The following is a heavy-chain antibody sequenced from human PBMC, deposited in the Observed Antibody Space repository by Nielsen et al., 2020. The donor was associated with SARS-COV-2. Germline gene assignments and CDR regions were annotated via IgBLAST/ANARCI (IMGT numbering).Heavy chain of an antibody. J-gene: IGHJ5*01. CDR2: TSGGGHSK. V-gene: IGHV3-23*01. CDR1: GFTFSSYA. CDR3: AKDVSQYSGSPLDS. D-gene: IGHD1-26*01. Sequence: GESLKISCAASGFTFSSYAMSWVRQAPGKGLEWVSGTSGGGHSKYYADSVKGRFTISRDSSKNTLYLQMNSLRAEDTAVYYCAKDVSQYSGSPLDSWGQGTLVTVSS.